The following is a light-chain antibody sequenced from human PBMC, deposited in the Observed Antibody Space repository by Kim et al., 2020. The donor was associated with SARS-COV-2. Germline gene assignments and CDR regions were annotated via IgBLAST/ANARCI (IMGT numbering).Light chain of an antibody. V-gene: IGLV3-19*01. Sequence: LLQTVRLTCQGDSLRNYYATWYQQRPVQAPVLVLYGKYNRPSGIPDRFSGSASGNTASLTITWAQAEDEADYYCNSRDSSGDHVVFGGGTQLTVL. J-gene: IGLJ3*02. CDR1: SLRNYY. CDR2: GKY. CDR3: NSRDSSGDHVV.